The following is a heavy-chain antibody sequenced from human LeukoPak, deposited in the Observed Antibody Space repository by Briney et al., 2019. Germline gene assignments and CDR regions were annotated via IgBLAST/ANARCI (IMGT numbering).Heavy chain of an antibody. CDR1: GGTFSSYA. Sequence: SVKVSCKASGGTFSSYAISWVRQAPGQGLEWMGGIIPIFGTANYAQKFQGRVTITADESTSTAYKELSTLRSEDTAVYYCARAYYDFWSGYHVWGQGTLVTVSS. J-gene: IGHJ4*02. V-gene: IGHV1-69*13. CDR3: ARAYYDFWSGYHV. CDR2: IIPIFGTA. D-gene: IGHD3-3*01.